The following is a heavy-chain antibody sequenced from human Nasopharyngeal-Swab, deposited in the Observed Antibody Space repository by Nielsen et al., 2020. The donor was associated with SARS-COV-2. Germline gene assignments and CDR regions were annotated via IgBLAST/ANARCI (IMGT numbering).Heavy chain of an antibody. J-gene: IGHJ4*02. D-gene: IGHD4-11*01. Sequence: GGSLRLSCAASGFTFSSYGMHWVRQAPGKGLEWVAVISYDGSNKYYADSVKGRFTISRDNSKNTLYPQMNSLRAEDTAVYYCAKNIMGYSEYYFDYWGQGTLVTVSS. CDR2: ISYDGSNK. CDR1: GFTFSSYG. CDR3: AKNIMGYSEYYFDY. V-gene: IGHV3-30*18.